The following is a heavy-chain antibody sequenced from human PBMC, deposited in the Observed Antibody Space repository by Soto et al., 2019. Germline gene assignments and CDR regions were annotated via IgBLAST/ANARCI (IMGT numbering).Heavy chain of an antibody. CDR1: GYTFTSYY. CDR2: INPSGGRT. D-gene: IGHD1-26*01. Sequence: GASVKVSCKASGYTFTSYYMHWVRQAPGQGLEWMGIINPSGGRTSYAQKFQGRVTMSRDTSTSTVYMELSSLRSEDTAVYYCARGEPWYLRRPSSNWLDPWGQGTLVTVSS. J-gene: IGHJ5*02. CDR3: ARGEPWYLRRPSSNWLDP. V-gene: IGHV1-46*01.